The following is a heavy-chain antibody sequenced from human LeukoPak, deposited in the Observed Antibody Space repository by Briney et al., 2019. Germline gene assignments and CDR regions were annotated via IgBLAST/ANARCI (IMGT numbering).Heavy chain of an antibody. CDR3: ARNSITIFGVVIS. CDR2: ISSSSSTI. D-gene: IGHD3-3*01. Sequence: GGSLRLSCAASGFTFSSYSMNWVRQAPGKGLEWVSYISSSSSTIYYADSVKGRFTISRDNAKNSLYLQMNNLRAEDTAVYYCARNSITIFGVVISWGQGTLVTVSS. CDR1: GFTFSSYS. V-gene: IGHV3-48*01. J-gene: IGHJ5*02.